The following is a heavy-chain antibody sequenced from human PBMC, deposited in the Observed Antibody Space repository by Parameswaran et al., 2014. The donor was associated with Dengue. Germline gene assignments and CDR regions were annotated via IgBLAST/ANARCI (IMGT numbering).Heavy chain of an antibody. CDR3: ARPFRDLSY. Sequence: WIRQPPGKGLEWIGEINHSGSTNYNPSLKSRVTISVDTSKNQFSLNLTSVTAADTAVYYCARPFRDLSYWGQGTLVTVSS. J-gene: IGHJ4*02. V-gene: IGHV4-34*01. CDR2: INHSGST. D-gene: IGHD3-16*02.